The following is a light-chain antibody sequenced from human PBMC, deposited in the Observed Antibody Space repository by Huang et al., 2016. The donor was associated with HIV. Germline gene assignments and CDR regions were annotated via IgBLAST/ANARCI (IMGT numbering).Light chain of an antibody. CDR2: MAS. CDR1: QSLLHGNGYSY. V-gene: IGKV2-28*01. J-gene: IGKJ4*01. CDR3: MQSLQSLT. Sequence: DIVMTQSPLSLPVTPGEPASISCRSSQSLLHGNGYSYLDWYLQKPGQSPQVLIYMASSRAPGVPDRFSGSGSGTNFTLEINRVEAEDVGTYYRMQSLQSLTFGGGTKVEIK.